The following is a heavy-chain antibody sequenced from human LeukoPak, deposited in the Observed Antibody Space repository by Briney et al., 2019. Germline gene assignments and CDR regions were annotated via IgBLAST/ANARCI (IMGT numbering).Heavy chain of an antibody. CDR1: GGSIRTIDYY. CDR3: TRYYTSPGGFDP. CDR2: IYYSGTT. V-gene: IGHV4-31*03. J-gene: IGHJ5*02. D-gene: IGHD3-10*01. Sequence: SGTQSLTCSVSGGSIRTIDYYWTWIRQQPGKGLEWIGYIYYSGTTYYNPSLKSRVTISVDTSNNQFFLRLSSVTAADTAVYYCTRYYTSPGGFDPWGQGTLVIVSS.